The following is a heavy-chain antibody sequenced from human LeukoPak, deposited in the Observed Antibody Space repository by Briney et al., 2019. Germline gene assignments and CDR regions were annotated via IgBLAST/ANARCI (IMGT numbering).Heavy chain of an antibody. J-gene: IGHJ4*02. Sequence: GASVKVSCKASGYTFTSYGISWVRQAPGQGLEWMGGIIPIFGTANYAQKFQGRVTMTRDTSISTAYMELSRLRSDDTAVYYCARELEWEPAFDYWGQGTLVTVSS. V-gene: IGHV1-2*02. D-gene: IGHD1-26*01. CDR3: ARELEWEPAFDY. CDR2: IIPIFGTA. CDR1: GYTFTSYG.